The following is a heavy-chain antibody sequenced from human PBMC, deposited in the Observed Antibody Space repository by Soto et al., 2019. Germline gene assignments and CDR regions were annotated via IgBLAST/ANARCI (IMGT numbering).Heavy chain of an antibody. V-gene: IGHV1-69*01. D-gene: IGHD3-3*01. Sequence: QVQLVQSGAEVKNPGSSVKVSCKASGGTFSSYTFNWVRQAPGQGLEWMGGIIPIFATSNYAQKFQGRVTITADESTSTAYMDLSSLSSEDTAIYYCARDVRVSGYYRSRPRLGMDVWGQGTTVTVSS. CDR1: GGTFSSYT. CDR3: ARDVRVSGYYRSRPRLGMDV. J-gene: IGHJ6*02. CDR2: IIPIFATS.